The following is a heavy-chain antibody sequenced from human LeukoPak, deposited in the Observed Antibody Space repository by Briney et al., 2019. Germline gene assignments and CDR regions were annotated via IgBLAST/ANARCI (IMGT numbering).Heavy chain of an antibody. CDR1: GFAFSKCV. V-gene: IGHV3-23*01. CDR3: VIWGDYDVLTGYYVPDY. CDR2: ITGSGTST. Sequence: AYGFAFSKCVMRCVRRTPEKKMEWVSAITGSGTSTYYADSLKGRFTISRDNSKNTVFLQMNSLRHEDTAIYYCVIWGDYDVLTGYYVPDYWGQGTLVIVSS. J-gene: IGHJ4*02. D-gene: IGHD3-9*01.